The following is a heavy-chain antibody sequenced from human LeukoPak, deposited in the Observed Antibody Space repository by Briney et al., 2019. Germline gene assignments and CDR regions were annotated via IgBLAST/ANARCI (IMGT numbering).Heavy chain of an antibody. D-gene: IGHD1-26*01. Sequence: GGSLRLSCAASGFTFSNSWMYWVRQAPGKGLVWVSRINSDGSITQYADSVKGRFTISRDNAKNTLFPQMNSLRVEDTAAYYCARGPDHGGSYYHDWGQGSPVIVSS. J-gene: IGHJ4*02. V-gene: IGHV3-74*01. CDR1: GFTFSNSW. CDR3: ARGPDHGGSYYHD. CDR2: INSDGSIT.